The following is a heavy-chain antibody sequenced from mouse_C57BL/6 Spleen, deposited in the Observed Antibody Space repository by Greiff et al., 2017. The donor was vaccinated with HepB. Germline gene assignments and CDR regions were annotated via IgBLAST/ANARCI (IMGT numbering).Heavy chain of an antibody. Sequence: EVQLQQSGPELVKPGASVKISCKASGYSFTDYNMNWVKQSNGKSLEWIGVINPNYGTTSYNQKFKGKATLTVDQSSSTAYMQLNSLTSEESAVYDCARGEYYGSSYGWYFDVWGKGTTVTVAS. CDR2: INPNYGTT. CDR1: GYSFTDYN. J-gene: IGHJ1*03. D-gene: IGHD1-1*01. CDR3: ARGEYYGSSYGWYFDV. V-gene: IGHV1-39*01.